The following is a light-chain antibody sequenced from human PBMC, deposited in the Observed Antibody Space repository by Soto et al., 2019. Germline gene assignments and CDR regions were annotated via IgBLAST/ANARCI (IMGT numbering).Light chain of an antibody. V-gene: IGLV2-8*01. CDR1: SSDIGGYNY. CDR2: EVS. CDR3: SSYAGSNNYV. J-gene: IGLJ1*01. Sequence: QSVRTQPPSASGSPGQSVTISCTGTSSDIGGYNYVSWYQQHPGKAPKLMIYEVSKRPSGVPDRFSGSKSGNTASLTVSGLQAEDEADYYCSSYAGSNNYVFGSRTKVTDL.